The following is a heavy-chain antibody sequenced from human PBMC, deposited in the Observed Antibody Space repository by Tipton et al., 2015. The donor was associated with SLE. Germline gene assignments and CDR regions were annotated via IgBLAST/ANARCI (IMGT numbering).Heavy chain of an antibody. CDR3: ARGGSSSWYPWDYYYGMDV. J-gene: IGHJ6*02. CDR1: GGSISSSSYY. D-gene: IGHD6-13*01. V-gene: IGHV4-39*07. Sequence: TLSLTCTVPGGSISSSSYYWGWIRQPPGKGLEWFGEINHSGSTNYNPSLKSRVTISVDTSKNQFSLKLSSVTAADTAVYYCARGGSSSWYPWDYYYGMDVLGQGTTVTVSS. CDR2: INHSGST.